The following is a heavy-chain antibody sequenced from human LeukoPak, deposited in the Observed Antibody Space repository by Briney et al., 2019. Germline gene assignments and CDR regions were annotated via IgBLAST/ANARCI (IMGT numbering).Heavy chain of an antibody. CDR3: AKRGVVIRGLLVIGLHTEAYYFDS. CDR2: LTGSGST. D-gene: IGHD3-10*01. V-gene: IGHV3-23*01. J-gene: IGHJ4*02. CDR1: GFAFSSFA. Sequence: GGSLRLSCVASGFAFSSFAMSWVRQAPGKGLEWVSGLTGSGSTYHADSVKGRFTISRDNSKNTLYLQMNSLRAEDTAVYFCAKRGVVIRGLLVIGLHTEAYYFDSWGQGILVTVSS.